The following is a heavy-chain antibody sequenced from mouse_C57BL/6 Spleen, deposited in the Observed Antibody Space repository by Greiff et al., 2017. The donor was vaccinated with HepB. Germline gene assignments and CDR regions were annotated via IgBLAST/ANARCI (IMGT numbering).Heavy chain of an antibody. CDR2: IDPAHGNT. V-gene: IGHV14-3*01. CDR3: ALSDYYGSSTGYFDV. D-gene: IGHD1-1*01. J-gene: IGHJ1*03. Sequence: EVQLQQSVAELVRPGASVKLSCTASGFNIKTTYMHWVKQRPEQGLEWIGRIDPAHGNTKYAPKFQGKATITADTSSNTAYLQLSSLTSEDTAIYYCALSDYYGSSTGYFDVWGTGTTVTVSS. CDR1: GFNIKTTY.